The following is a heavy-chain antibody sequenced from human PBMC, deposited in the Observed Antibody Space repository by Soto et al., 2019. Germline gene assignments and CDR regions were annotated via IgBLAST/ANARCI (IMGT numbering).Heavy chain of an antibody. J-gene: IGHJ4*02. Sequence: GGSLRLSCAASGFTFSRYSMNWVRQAPGKGLEWVSSISSTTNYIYYADSMKGRFTVSRDDAKNSVYLDMNSLSAEDTAVYYCARESEDLTSNFDYWGQGTLVTVSS. CDR2: ISSTTNYI. CDR1: GFTFSRYS. V-gene: IGHV3-21*01. CDR3: ARESEDLTSNFDY.